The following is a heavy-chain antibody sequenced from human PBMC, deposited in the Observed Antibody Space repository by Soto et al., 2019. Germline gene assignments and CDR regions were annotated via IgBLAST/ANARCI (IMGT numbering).Heavy chain of an antibody. D-gene: IGHD3-10*01. V-gene: IGHV4-34*01. J-gene: IGHJ4*01. CDR3: ARGRTAALIETRLFRVLFDL. CDR2: ISRSGST. CDR1: GGSLGGFH. Sequence: QVQLQQWGAGLLKPSETLSLTCAVSGGSLGGFHWSWIRQPPGKGLEWIGEISRSGSTNYDPSLKSRVTMSMDTSRNQVSLNLSSVTDADTAVYSCARGRTAALIETRLFRVLFDLWGHGNLVIVSS.